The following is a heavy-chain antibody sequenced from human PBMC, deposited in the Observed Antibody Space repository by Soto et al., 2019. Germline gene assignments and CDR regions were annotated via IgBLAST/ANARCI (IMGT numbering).Heavy chain of an antibody. CDR3: ARDSGNGYQLLGAKRSFDY. CDR1: GGSISSYY. CDR2: IYYSGST. D-gene: IGHD2-2*01. J-gene: IGHJ4*02. V-gene: IGHV4-59*01. Sequence: SETLSLTCTVSGGSISSYYWSWIRQPPGKGLEWIGYIYYSGSTNYNPSLKSRVTISVDTSKNQFSLKLSSVTAADTAVYYCARDSGNGYQLLGAKRSFDYWGQGTLVTVSS.